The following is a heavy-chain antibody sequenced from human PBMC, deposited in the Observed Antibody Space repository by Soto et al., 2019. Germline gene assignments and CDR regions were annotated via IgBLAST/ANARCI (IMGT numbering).Heavy chain of an antibody. CDR1: GFTFSDYY. V-gene: IGHV3-11*01. CDR3: ASEDCSGGSCFFRYGMDV. Sequence: QVQLVESGGGLVKPGGSLRLSCAASGFTFSDYYMSWIRQAPGKGLEWVAYISSSGSTIYYADSVKGRFTISRDNAKNSLYLQMNSLRAEDTAVYYCASEDCSGGSCFFRYGMDVWGQGTTVTVSS. D-gene: IGHD2-15*01. CDR2: ISSSGSTI. J-gene: IGHJ6*02.